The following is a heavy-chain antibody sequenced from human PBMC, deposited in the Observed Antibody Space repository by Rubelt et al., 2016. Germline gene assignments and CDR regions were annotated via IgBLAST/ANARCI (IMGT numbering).Heavy chain of an antibody. D-gene: IGHD3-16*01. J-gene: IGHJ2*01. CDR1: GFTVSSNY. V-gene: IGHV3-23*01. CDR2: ISGGGDFT. CDR3: AYVLQRSWYYDL. Sequence: GGGLVQPGGSLRLSCAASGFTVSSNYMSWVRQAPGKGLEWVSTISGGGDFTYYADSVKGRFTISRDNSKNTLYLHMSSLRAEDTAVYYCAYVLQRSWYYDLWGRGTLVTVSS.